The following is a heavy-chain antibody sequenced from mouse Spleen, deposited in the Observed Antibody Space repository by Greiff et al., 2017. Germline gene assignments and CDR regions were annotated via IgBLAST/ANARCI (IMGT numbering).Heavy chain of an antibody. CDR3: ARIFTTATFDY. D-gene: IGHD1-2*01. V-gene: IGHV5-17*01. Sequence: EVHLVESGGGLVKPGGSLKLSCAASGFTFSDYGMHWVRQAPEKGLEWVAYISSGSSTIYYADTVKGRFTISRDNAKNTLFLQMTSLRSEDTAMYYCARIFTTATFDYWGQGTTLTVSS. CDR2: ISSGSSTI. J-gene: IGHJ2*01. CDR1: GFTFSDYG.